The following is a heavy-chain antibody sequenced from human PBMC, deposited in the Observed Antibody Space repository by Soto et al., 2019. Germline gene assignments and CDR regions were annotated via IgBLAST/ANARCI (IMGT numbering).Heavy chain of an antibody. J-gene: IGHJ4*02. Sequence: QVQLRESGPGLVKPSQTLSLTCTVSGGSINSGGYYWNWIRQHPGKGLEWIGYMYYSGSTYYNPFLRCPLIHHADTSENHYSLKLSSGTAADTAVYFCARGYRQSGYSSSWVFDYWGQGTLVNVSS. D-gene: IGHD6-13*01. V-gene: IGHV4-31*01. CDR2: MYYSGST. CDR1: GGSINSGGYY. CDR3: ARGYRQSGYSSSWVFDY.